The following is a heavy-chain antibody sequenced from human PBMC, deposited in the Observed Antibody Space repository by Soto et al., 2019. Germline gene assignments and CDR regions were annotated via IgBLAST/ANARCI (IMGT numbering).Heavy chain of an antibody. D-gene: IGHD2-8*02. CDR2: IYYSGST. Sequence: QLQLQESGPGLVKPSETLSLTCTVSGGSISSSSFHWGWIRQPPGKGLEWIGSIYYSGSTYYSPSFKCRVTNTVYMSKYQFCLKMSSVSAAGPAVYYGAGRARAAGAASWLAPWGQGPLVTVSS. CDR3: AGRARAAGAASWLAP. CDR1: GGSISSSSFH. J-gene: IGHJ5*02. V-gene: IGHV4-39*01.